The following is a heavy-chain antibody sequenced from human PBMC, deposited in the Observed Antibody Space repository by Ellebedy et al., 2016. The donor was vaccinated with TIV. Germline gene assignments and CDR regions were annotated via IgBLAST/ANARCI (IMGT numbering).Heavy chain of an antibody. Sequence: ASVKVSXKASRYTFTSYYMHWVRQAPGQGLEWMGIINPSGGSTSYAQKFQGRVTMTRDTSTSTVYMELSSLRSEDTAVYYCARAELLWFGELGGMDVWGQGTTVTVSS. CDR1: RYTFTSYY. D-gene: IGHD3-10*01. CDR3: ARAELLWFGELGGMDV. CDR2: INPSGGST. J-gene: IGHJ6*02. V-gene: IGHV1-46*01.